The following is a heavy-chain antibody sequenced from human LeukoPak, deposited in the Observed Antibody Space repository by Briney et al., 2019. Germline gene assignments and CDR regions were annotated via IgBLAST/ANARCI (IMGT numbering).Heavy chain of an antibody. CDR1: GFTFSDYN. J-gene: IGHJ4*02. Sequence: GGSLRLSCAASGFTFSDYNMRWIRQAPGKGLEWVSSISRSGSTKYYADSVKGRFTISRDNAKTSLYLQMNSLRAEDTAVYYCARVLPGYFDYWGQGTLVTVSS. CDR2: ISRSGSTK. CDR3: ARVLPGYFDY. V-gene: IGHV3-11*04.